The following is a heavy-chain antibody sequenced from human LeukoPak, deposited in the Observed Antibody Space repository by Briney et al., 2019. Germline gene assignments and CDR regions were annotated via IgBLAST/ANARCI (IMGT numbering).Heavy chain of an antibody. D-gene: IGHD4-17*01. CDR1: GGSISSGSYY. CDR3: ARDDYGDYVGTFDY. V-gene: IGHV4-61*02. J-gene: IGHJ4*02. Sequence: SQTLSLTCTVSGGSISSGSYYWSWIRQPAGKGLEWIGRIYTSGSTNYNPSLKSRVTISVDTSKNQFSLKLSSVTAADTAVYYCARDDYGDYVGTFDYWGQGTLVTASS. CDR2: IYTSGST.